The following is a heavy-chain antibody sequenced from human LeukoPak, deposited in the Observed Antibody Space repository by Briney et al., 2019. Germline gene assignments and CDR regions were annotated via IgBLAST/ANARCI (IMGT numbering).Heavy chain of an antibody. CDR2: IIPIFGTA. D-gene: IGHD5-18*01. CDR1: GGTFSSYA. J-gene: IGHJ6*02. V-gene: IGHV1-69*01. CDR3: ARNGVMELWSHYYYYYGMDV. Sequence: ASVKVSCKASGGTFSSYAISWVRQAPGQGLEWMGGIIPIFGTANYAQKFQGRVTITADESTSTAYMELSSLRSEDTAVYYCARNGVMELWSHYYYYYGMDVWGQGTTVTVSS.